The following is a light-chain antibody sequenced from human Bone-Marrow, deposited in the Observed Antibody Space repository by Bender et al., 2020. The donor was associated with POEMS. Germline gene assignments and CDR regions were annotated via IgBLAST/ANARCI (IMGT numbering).Light chain of an antibody. V-gene: IGLV2-11*01. CDR3: SAYTGGYTGV. J-gene: IGLJ3*02. CDR2: DVN. CDR1: SSDVGGYKY. Sequence: QSALTQPRSVSGSPGQSVTISCTGTSSDVGGYKYVSWYQQHPGKAPKVMIYDVNKRPSGVPDRFSGSKSGNTASLIVSGLQAEDEADYYCSAYTGGYTGVFGGGTKLTVL.